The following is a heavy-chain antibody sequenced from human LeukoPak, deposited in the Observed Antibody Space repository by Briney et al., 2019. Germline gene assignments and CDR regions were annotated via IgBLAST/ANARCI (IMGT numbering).Heavy chain of an antibody. CDR2: ISGSGGST. Sequence: GGSLRLSCAASGFTVSSNYMSWVRQAPGKGLEWVSAISGSGGSTYYADSVKGRFTISRDNSKNTLYLQMNSLRAEDTAVYYCARDRRYFDPWGQGTLVTVSS. V-gene: IGHV3-23*01. J-gene: IGHJ5*02. CDR1: GFTVSSNY. CDR3: ARDRRYFDP. D-gene: IGHD1-1*01.